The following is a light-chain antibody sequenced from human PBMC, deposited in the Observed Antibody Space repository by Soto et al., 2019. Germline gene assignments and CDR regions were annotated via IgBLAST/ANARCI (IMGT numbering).Light chain of an antibody. Sequence: DIQMTQSPSSLSASVGDRVTVTCRASEDISIYLAWYQQKPGKVPKLLIYGAATLQSGVPSRFSGSGSGTDFTLTISSLQPEDIASYYCQKYNSAPRTFGQGNKVEIK. CDR3: QKYNSAPRT. CDR2: GAA. J-gene: IGKJ1*01. V-gene: IGKV1-27*01. CDR1: EDISIY.